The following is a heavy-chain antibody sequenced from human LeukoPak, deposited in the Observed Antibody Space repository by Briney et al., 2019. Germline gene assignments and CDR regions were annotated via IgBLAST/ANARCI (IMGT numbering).Heavy chain of an antibody. V-gene: IGHV4-59*01. CDR1: GGSISSYY. D-gene: IGHD5-18*01. J-gene: IGHJ4*02. CDR3: ARRGAILGYSYGFDY. Sequence: SETLSLTCTVSGGSISSYYWSWIRQPPGKGLEWIGYIYYSGSTNYNPSLKSRVTISVDTSKNRFSLKLSSVTAADTAVYYCARRGAILGYSYGFDYWGQGTLVTVSS. CDR2: IYYSGST.